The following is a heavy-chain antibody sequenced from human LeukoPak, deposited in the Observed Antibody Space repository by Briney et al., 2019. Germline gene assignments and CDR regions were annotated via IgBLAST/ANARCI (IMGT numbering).Heavy chain of an antibody. J-gene: IGHJ4*02. V-gene: IGHV4-59*01. CDR2: IYYSGST. Sequence: SETLSLTCTVSGGSISSYYWSWIRQPPGKGLEWIGYIYYSGSTNYNPSLKSRVTISVDTSKNQFSLKLSSVTAADTAVYYCARVLYSSSWYLQNVFDYWGQGTLVTVSS. CDR1: GGSISSYY. CDR3: ARVLYSSSWYLQNVFDY. D-gene: IGHD6-13*01.